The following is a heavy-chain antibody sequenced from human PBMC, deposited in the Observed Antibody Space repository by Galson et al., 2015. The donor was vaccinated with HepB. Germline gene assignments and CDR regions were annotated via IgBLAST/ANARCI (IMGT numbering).Heavy chain of an antibody. CDR1: GGSISSYY. CDR2: TYYSGGT. V-gene: IGHV4-59*01. D-gene: IGHD1-26*01. Sequence: ETLSLTCTVSGGSISSYYWSWIRQPPGKGLEWIGYTYYSGGTNYNPSLKSRVTISVDTSKNQFSLKLSSVTAADTAVYYCASTRGGGGSYYLAPLDYWGQGTLVTVSS. J-gene: IGHJ4*02. CDR3: ASTRGGGGSYYLAPLDY.